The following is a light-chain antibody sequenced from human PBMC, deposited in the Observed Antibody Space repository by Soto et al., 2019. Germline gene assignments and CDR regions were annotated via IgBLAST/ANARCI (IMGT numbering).Light chain of an antibody. CDR2: GAS. CDR3: QQYGSSPLIS. Sequence: VLSQSPGTLSLSPGESATLSCRASQTVSITYLTWYQQKPGQAPRLLIFGASKRATGIPDRFSGSGSGRDFTLTISGLEPEDFAVYYCQQYGSSPLISFGQGTRLEVK. J-gene: IGKJ5*01. CDR1: QTVSITY. V-gene: IGKV3-20*01.